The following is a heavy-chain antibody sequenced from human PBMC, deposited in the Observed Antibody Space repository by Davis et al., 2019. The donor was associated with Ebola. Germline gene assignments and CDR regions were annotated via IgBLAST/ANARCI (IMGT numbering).Heavy chain of an antibody. J-gene: IGHJ4*02. V-gene: IGHV1-3*01. D-gene: IGHD3-10*01. CDR2: INAGNGDT. Sequence: ASVKVSCKASGYTFTSYAMHWVRQAPGQRLEWMGWINAGNGDTKYSQKFQGRVTITRDTSASTAYMELSSLRSEDTAVYYCARDRAVRGVTSLGYWGQGTLVTVSS. CDR1: GYTFTSYA. CDR3: ARDRAVRGVTSLGY.